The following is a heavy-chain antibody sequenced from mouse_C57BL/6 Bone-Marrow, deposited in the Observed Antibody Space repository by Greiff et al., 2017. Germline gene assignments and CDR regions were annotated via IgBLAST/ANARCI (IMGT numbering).Heavy chain of an antibody. CDR1: GFSLTSYG. V-gene: IGHV2-2*01. Sequence: VKLVESGPGLVQPSQSLSITCTVSGFSLTSYGVHWVRQSPGKGLEWLGVIWSGGSTDYNAAFISRLSISKDNSKSQVFFKMNSLQADDTAIYYCARNLRRGYWYFDVWDTGTTVTVSS. CDR2: IWSGGST. D-gene: IGHD2-12*01. J-gene: IGHJ1*03. CDR3: ARNLRRGYWYFDV.